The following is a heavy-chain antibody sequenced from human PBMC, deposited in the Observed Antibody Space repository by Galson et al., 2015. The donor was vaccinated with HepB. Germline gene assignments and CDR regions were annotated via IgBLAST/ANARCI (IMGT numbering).Heavy chain of an antibody. CDR2: ISGSGAST. Sequence: SLRLSCAASGFTFRTYAMNWVRQAPGRGLEWVPAISGSGASTYYTDSVKGRFTISRDNSKNTLYLQMNSLRGDDTAVYYCAKESGLIAGRRGSYFDYWGQGTLVTVSS. J-gene: IGHJ4*02. CDR3: AKESGLIAGRRGSYFDY. CDR1: GFTFRTYA. V-gene: IGHV3-23*01. D-gene: IGHD6-6*01.